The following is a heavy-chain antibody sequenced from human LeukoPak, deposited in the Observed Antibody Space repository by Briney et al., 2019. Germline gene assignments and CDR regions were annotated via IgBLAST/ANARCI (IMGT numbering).Heavy chain of an antibody. CDR2: IGGSGDST. J-gene: IGHJ6*02. CDR1: GLIFSNYA. CDR3: AKAQSSKYYDFGMYV. D-gene: IGHD3-3*01. Sequence: PGGSLRLSCAASGLIFSNYAMSWVRQAPGKGLEWVSAIGGSGDSTYYADSVKGRFTISRDNSKNTLYVQMNSLGAEDTAVYYCAKAQSSKYYDFGMYVWGQGTTVTVSS. V-gene: IGHV3-23*01.